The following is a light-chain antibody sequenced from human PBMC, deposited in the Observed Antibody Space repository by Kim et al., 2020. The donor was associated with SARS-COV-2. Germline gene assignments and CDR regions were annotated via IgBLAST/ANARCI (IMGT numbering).Light chain of an antibody. CDR3: CSYAGSYTFVV. V-gene: IGLV2-11*01. CDR2: DVS. J-gene: IGLJ2*01. CDR1: MSDIGGYND. Sequence: VTISCTGTMSDIGGYNDVCWYKRQPRKAPKLMIYDVSKRPSGVPDRFSGSKSGNTASLAISGLQAEDEADYYCCSYAGSYTFVVFGGGTQLTVL.